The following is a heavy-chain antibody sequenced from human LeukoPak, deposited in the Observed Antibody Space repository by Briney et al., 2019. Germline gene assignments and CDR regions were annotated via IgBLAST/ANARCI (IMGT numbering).Heavy chain of an antibody. CDR3: ARERGGYNYGRAYMDV. Sequence: ASVKVSCKASRGTFSSYAFSWVRQAPGQGREWMGGIIPVFGTSNYAQKFQGRVTITADESTRTVYMELSSLRSEDTAVYYCARERGGYNYGRAYMDVWGKGTTVTVSS. V-gene: IGHV1-69*13. CDR2: IIPVFGTS. D-gene: IGHD5-18*01. CDR1: RGTFSSYA. J-gene: IGHJ6*03.